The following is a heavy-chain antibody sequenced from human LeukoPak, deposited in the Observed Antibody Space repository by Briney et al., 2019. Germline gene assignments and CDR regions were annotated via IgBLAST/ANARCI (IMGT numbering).Heavy chain of an antibody. CDR2: IKSKTDGGTT. CDR3: TPALAYCGGDCYSTFDY. D-gene: IGHD2-21*02. CDR1: GFTFSNAW. J-gene: IGHJ4*02. V-gene: IGHV3-15*01. Sequence: GGSLRLSCAASGFTFSNAWMSWVRQAPGKGLEWVGRIKSKTDGGTTDYAAPVKGRFTISRDDSKNTLYLQMNSLKTEDTAVYYCTPALAYCGGDCYSTFDYWGQGTLVTVSS.